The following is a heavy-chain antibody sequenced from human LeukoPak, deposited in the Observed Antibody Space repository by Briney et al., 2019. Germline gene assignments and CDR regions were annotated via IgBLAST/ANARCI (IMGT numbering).Heavy chain of an antibody. J-gene: IGHJ5*02. CDR1: GGTFSSYA. D-gene: IGHD2-15*01. CDR2: IIPIFGTA. Sequence: GASVTLSCNASGGTFSSYAISWIRQPPGPGLELMGGIIPIFGTANYAQKFQGRVTITADESTSTAYMELSSLRSEDTAVYYCARGGLYCSGGSCLRFDPWGQGTLVTVSS. CDR3: ARGGLYCSGGSCLRFDP. V-gene: IGHV1-69*01.